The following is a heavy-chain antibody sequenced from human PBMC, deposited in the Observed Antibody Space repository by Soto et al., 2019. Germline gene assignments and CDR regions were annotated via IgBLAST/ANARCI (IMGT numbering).Heavy chain of an antibody. CDR1: GYTFNTYS. CDR3: ARENVLSYVDTAMVDYFDY. CDR2: ISGYNGDT. Sequence: QVPLVQSGAEVKKPGASVKVSCKASGYTFNTYSISWVRQAPGQGLEWMGWISGYNGDTHYAQKFQGRVTMTTDTSTSTAYMDMRSLRSDDTAMYYCARENVLSYVDTAMVDYFDYWGQGTLVTVSS. V-gene: IGHV1-18*01. D-gene: IGHD5-18*01. J-gene: IGHJ4*02.